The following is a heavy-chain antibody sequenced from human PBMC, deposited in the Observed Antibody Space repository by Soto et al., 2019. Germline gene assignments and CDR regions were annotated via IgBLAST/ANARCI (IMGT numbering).Heavy chain of an antibody. CDR1: GGSFSGYY. D-gene: IGHD6-6*01. J-gene: IGHJ6*02. CDR3: ARSLAARAYYGMDV. CDR2: INHSGST. V-gene: IGHV4-34*01. Sequence: PSETLSLTCAVYGGSFSGYYWSWIRQPPGKGLEWIGEINHSGSTNYNPSLKSRVTISVDTSKNQFSLKLRSVTAADTAVYYCARSLAARAYYGMDVWGQGTTVTVSS.